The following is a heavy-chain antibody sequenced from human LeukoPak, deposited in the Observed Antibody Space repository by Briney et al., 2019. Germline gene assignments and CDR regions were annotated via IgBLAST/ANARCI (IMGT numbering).Heavy chain of an antibody. CDR3: ARQQQQLWYD. CDR2: ISSSAGTT. J-gene: IGHJ4*02. D-gene: IGHD5-18*01. CDR1: GLTFSSYE. Sequence: GGSLRLSCAASGLTFSSYEMNWVRQAPGKGLEWVSYISSSAGTTYYADSVKGRFTISRDNAKNSLYLQMNSLRAEDTAVYFCARQQQQLWYDWGQGTLVTVSS. V-gene: IGHV3-48*03.